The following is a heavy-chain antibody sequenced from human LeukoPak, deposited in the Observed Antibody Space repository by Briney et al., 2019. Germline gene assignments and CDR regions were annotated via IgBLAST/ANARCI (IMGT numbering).Heavy chain of an antibody. D-gene: IGHD3-22*01. CDR3: AKVNNYYDSSGSTTYYFDY. Sequence: GGSLRLSCAASGFTFSGYIMHWVRQAPGKGLEWVSAISGSGGSTYYADSVKGRFTISRDNSKNMLYLQTNSLRAEDTAVYYCAKVNNYYDSSGSTTYYFDYWGQGTLVTVSS. V-gene: IGHV3-23*01. CDR2: ISGSGGST. J-gene: IGHJ4*02. CDR1: GFTFSGYI.